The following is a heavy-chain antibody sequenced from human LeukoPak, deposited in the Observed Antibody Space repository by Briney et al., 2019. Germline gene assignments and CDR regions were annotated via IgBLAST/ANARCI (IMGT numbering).Heavy chain of an antibody. CDR3: ARDSGYDSSGYYFPFDY. Sequence: GGSLRLSCAVSGFTFSSYSMNWVRQAPGKGLEWVSSISSSSSYIYYADSVKGRFTISRDNAKNSLYLQMNSLRAEDTAVYYCARDSGYDSSGYYFPFDYWGQGTLVTVSS. J-gene: IGHJ4*02. V-gene: IGHV3-21*01. CDR2: ISSSSSYI. D-gene: IGHD3-22*01. CDR1: GFTFSSYS.